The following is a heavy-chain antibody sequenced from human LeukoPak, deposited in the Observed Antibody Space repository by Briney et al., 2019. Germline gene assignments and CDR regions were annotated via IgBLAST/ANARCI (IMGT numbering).Heavy chain of an antibody. CDR3: ARDLALSYCGGDCLPEY. CDR2: IYYSGST. CDR1: GGSISSYY. V-gene: IGHV4-59*12. Sequence: SETLSLTCTVSGGSISSYYWSWIRQPPGKGLEWIGYIYYSGSTNYNPSLKSRVTMSIDTSKNQFSLKLSPVTAADTAVYYCARDLALSYCGGDCLPEYWGQGTLVTVSS. J-gene: IGHJ4*02. D-gene: IGHD2-21*02.